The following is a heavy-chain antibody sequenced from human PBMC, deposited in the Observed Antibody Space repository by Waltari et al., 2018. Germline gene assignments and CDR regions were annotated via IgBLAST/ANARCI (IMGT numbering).Heavy chain of an antibody. CDR3: TRDRDYGGNPAAFDI. V-gene: IGHV3-49*04. J-gene: IGHJ3*02. Sequence: EVQLVESGGGLVQPGRSLRLSCKASGFTFGDYAMSWVSQAPGKGLEWVGFIRSKAYGGTTEYAASVKGRFTISRDDSKSIAYLQMNSLKTEDTAVYYCTRDRDYGGNPAAFDIWGQGTMVTVSS. D-gene: IGHD2-15*01. CDR1: GFTFGDYA. CDR2: IRSKAYGGTT.